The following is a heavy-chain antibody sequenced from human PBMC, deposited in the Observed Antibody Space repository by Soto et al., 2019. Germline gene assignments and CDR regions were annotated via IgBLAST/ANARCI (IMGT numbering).Heavy chain of an antibody. D-gene: IGHD3-22*01. CDR1: GGSFSSFS. CDR3: TSFDSNGYYPQNDX. Sequence: ASLKVSCNVSGGSFSSFSINWVRQAPGQRFEWMGGIIPILGTANFTQKFQDRVTFTEDESTATAYMTLSSLTSEDTAFYYCTSFDSNGYYPQNDXWGPGTQFTVSX. CDR2: IIPILGTA. V-gene: IGHV1-69*13. J-gene: IGHJ4*02.